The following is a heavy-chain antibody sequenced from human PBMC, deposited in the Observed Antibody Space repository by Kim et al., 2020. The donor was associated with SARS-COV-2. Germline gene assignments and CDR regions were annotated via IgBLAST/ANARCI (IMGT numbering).Heavy chain of an antibody. CDR3: ARALGYCSSTSCYTDEFDY. Sequence: GGSLRLSCAASGFTVSSNYMSWVRQAPGKGLEWVSVIYSGGSTYYADSVKGRFTISRDNSKNMLYLQMNSLRAEDTAVYYCARALGYCSSTSCYTDEFDYWGQGTLVTVSS. V-gene: IGHV3-66*01. J-gene: IGHJ4*02. D-gene: IGHD2-2*02. CDR1: GFTVSSNY. CDR2: IYSGGST.